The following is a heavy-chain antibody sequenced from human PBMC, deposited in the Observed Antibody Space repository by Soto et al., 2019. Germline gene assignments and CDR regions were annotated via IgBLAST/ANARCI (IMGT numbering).Heavy chain of an antibody. CDR3: VRDYSDRSGSPRRDAFDI. Sequence: SETLRVRWSVAGGSLGDGGGCWRIIRPPPGKGLEWIGYIYYSGSTYYNPSLKSRVIISVDTSKNQFSLKLSSVTAADTAVYFCVRDYSDRSGSPRRDAFDIWGQGTMVTVSS. CDR1: GGSLGDGGGC. J-gene: IGHJ3*02. D-gene: IGHD3-22*01. V-gene: IGHV4-30-4*01. CDR2: IYYSGST.